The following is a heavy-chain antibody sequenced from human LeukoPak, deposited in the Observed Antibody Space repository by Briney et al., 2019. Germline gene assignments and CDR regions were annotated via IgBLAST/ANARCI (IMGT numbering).Heavy chain of an antibody. CDR1: GFTFISHW. CDR3: AKDITLFGVVITAGWLDP. V-gene: IGHV3-7*01. Sequence: GGSLRLSCAASGFTFISHWMSWVRQAPGKGLEWVANIKQDGSEKYYVDSVKGRFTISRDNAENSLYLQMNSLRAEDTAVYYCAKDITLFGVVITAGWLDPWGQGTLVTVSS. D-gene: IGHD3-3*01. J-gene: IGHJ5*02. CDR2: IKQDGSEK.